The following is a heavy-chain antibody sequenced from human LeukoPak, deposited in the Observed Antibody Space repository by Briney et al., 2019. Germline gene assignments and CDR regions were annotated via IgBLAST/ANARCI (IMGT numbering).Heavy chain of an antibody. CDR3: AKLGYYSSGKYHSNWFDP. J-gene: IGHJ5*02. CDR2: IYPGDSDT. D-gene: IGHD3-10*01. V-gene: IGHV5-51*01. Sequence: GESLKISCKGSGYSFTSYWIGWVRQMPGKGLEWMGIIYPGDSDTRYSPSFQGRVTISVDKSIDTAYLEWSSLKASDTAIYYCAKLGYYSSGKYHSNWFDPWGQGTLVTVSS. CDR1: GYSFTSYW.